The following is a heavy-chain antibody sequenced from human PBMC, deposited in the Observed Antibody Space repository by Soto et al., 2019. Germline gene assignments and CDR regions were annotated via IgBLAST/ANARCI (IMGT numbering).Heavy chain of an antibody. V-gene: IGHV3-30*18. CDR3: EKGEQWLLRPALGE. CDR1: GFTFSSYG. D-gene: IGHD6-19*01. CDR2: ISYDGSNR. J-gene: IGHJ4*02. Sequence: QVQLVESGGGVVQPGRSLRLSCAASGFTFSSYGMHWVRQAPGKGLEWVAVISYDGSNRYYAESVKGRFTISRDNSKNTLYLQMNSLRPEDTAVYYCEKGEQWLLRPALGEWGQGTLVTVSS.